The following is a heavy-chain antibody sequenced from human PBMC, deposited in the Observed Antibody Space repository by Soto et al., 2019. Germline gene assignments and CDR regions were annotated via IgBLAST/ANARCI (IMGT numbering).Heavy chain of an antibody. J-gene: IGHJ4*02. Sequence: EVQLLESGGGLVQPGGSLRLSCAASGFTFSSYAMSWVRQAPGKGLEWVSAISGSGGSTYYADSVKGRFTISRDNSKNTLYLQMNSLRAEDTAVYYCAFLPRDIVATTPSLGTVTIAPFDYWGQGTLVTVSS. D-gene: IGHD5-12*01. CDR1: GFTFSSYA. CDR3: AFLPRDIVATTPSLGTVTIAPFDY. V-gene: IGHV3-23*01. CDR2: ISGSGGST.